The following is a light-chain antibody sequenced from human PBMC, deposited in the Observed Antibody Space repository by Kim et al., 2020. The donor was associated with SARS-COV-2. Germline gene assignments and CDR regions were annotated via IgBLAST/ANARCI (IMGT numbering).Light chain of an antibody. CDR1: AKNVGNQG. CDR3: SAWDDSLSTWV. Sequence: RQPATLTCTENAKNVGNQGSAWLQPHQGHPPNLLSYRNNNRPSGISDRFSASRSGNTASLTITGLQPEDEADYYCSAWDDSLSTWVFGEGTQLTVL. J-gene: IGLJ3*02. CDR2: RNN. V-gene: IGLV10-54*04.